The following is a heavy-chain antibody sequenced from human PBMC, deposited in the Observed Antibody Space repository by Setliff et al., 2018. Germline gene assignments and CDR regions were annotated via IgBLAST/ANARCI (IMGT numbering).Heavy chain of an antibody. D-gene: IGHD1-26*01. CDR1: GYTFTTHG. CDR2: ISTDDGDT. CDR3: ARGQTVGPNSGKDY. Sequence: GASVKVSCKASGYTFTTHGISWVRQAPGQGLEWMGWISTDDGDTNFAQKFQGRVTFTSDTSANTAFMELSSLRSEDSSMYYCARGQTVGPNSGKDYWGQGTLVTVSS. V-gene: IGHV1-18*01. J-gene: IGHJ4*02.